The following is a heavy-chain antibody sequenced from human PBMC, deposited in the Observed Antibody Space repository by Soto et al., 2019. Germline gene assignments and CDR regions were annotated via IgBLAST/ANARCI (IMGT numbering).Heavy chain of an antibody. CDR3: AISRYYGSGGDYYYYMDV. J-gene: IGHJ6*03. Sequence: ASVKVSCKASGYTFTSYGISWVRQAPGQGLEWMGWISAYNGNTNYAQKLQGRVTMTTDTSTSTAYMELRSLRSDDTAVYYCAISRYYGSGGDYYYYMDVWGKGTTVTVSS. CDR1: GYTFTSYG. CDR2: ISAYNGNT. V-gene: IGHV1-18*01. D-gene: IGHD3-10*01.